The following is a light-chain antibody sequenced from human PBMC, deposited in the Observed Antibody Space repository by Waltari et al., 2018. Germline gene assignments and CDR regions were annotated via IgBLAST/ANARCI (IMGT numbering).Light chain of an antibody. Sequence: DIQMTQSPSSVYASVGDRVTITCRASQHIYSRLVWYQQTPGKAPKLLISGSSTLRDGVPSRFSGSGSGTDFALTITNLQPEDFATYFCQQTNSFPLTFGGGTKVEIK. CDR2: GSS. V-gene: IGKV1-12*01. CDR3: QQTNSFPLT. J-gene: IGKJ4*01. CDR1: QHIYSR.